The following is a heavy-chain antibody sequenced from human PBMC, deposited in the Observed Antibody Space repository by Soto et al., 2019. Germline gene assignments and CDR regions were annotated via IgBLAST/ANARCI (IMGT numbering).Heavy chain of an antibody. J-gene: IGHJ4*02. Sequence: GGSLRLSCAASGFTFSSYGMHWVRQAPGKGLEWVAVIWYDGSNKYYADSVKGRFTISRDNSKNTLYLQMNSLRAEDTAVYYCASDSSSSEYFDYWGQGTRVTVSS. V-gene: IGHV3-33*01. CDR1: GFTFSSYG. CDR2: IWYDGSNK. D-gene: IGHD6-6*01. CDR3: ASDSSSSEYFDY.